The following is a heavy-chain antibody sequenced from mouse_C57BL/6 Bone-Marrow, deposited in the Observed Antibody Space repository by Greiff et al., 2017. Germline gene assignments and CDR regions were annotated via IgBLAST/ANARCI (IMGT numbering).Heavy chain of an antibody. CDR1: GFNIKDDY. J-gene: IGHJ3*01. Sequence: VQLKESGAELVRPGASVKLSCTASGFNIKDDYMHWVKQRPEQGLEWIGWIDPENGDTEYASKFQGKATITADTSSNTAYLQLSSLTSEDTAVYYCTTDGYYVAWFAYWGQGTLVTVSA. D-gene: IGHD2-3*01. V-gene: IGHV14-4*01. CDR2: IDPENGDT. CDR3: TTDGYYVAWFAY.